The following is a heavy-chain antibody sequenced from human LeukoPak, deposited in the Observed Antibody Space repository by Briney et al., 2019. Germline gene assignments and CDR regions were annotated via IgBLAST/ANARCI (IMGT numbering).Heavy chain of an antibody. CDR2: IYYSGST. Sequence: SETLSLTCTVSGGSISSYYWSWIRQPPGKGLEWIGYIYYSGSTNYNPSLKSRVTISVDTSKNQFSLKLSSVTAADTAVYYCARDYGSGSSNYYYYYGMDVWGQGTTVTVSS. CDR1: GGSISSYY. CDR3: ARDYGSGSSNYYYYYGMDV. V-gene: IGHV4-59*01. J-gene: IGHJ6*02. D-gene: IGHD3-10*01.